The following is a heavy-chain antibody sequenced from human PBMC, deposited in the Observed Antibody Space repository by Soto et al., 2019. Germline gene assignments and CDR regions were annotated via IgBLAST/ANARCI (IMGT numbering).Heavy chain of an antibody. CDR2: INHSGST. J-gene: IGHJ6*02. V-gene: IGHV4-34*01. Sequence: SETLSLTCAVYGGSFSGYYWSWIRQPPGKGLEWIGEINHSGSTNYNPSLKSRVTISVDTSKNQFSLKLSSVTAADTAVYYCARGPFPGFARPYYYYGMDVWGQGATVTVSS. D-gene: IGHD2-21*01. CDR1: GGSFSGYY. CDR3: ARGPFPGFARPYYYYGMDV.